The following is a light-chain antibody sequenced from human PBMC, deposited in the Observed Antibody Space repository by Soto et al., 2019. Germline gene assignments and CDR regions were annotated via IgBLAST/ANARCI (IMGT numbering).Light chain of an antibody. Sequence: EIVLTQSPGTLSLSPGERATLSCRASQSVGTNLAWYQHEPGQAPRLLIYGASSRATGIPDRFSGSGSGTDFTVSISRLEPEDFAVYYCQHYTSLPLTFGGGTKVEIK. J-gene: IGKJ4*01. CDR2: GAS. CDR1: QSVGTN. V-gene: IGKV3-20*01. CDR3: QHYTSLPLT.